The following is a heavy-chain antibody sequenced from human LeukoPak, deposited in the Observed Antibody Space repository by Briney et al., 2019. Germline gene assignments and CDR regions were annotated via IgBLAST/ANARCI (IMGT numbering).Heavy chain of an antibody. CDR3: ARHATVTFGGVPNIDY. D-gene: IGHD3-16*01. Sequence: SQTLSLTCTVSGGSISSGDYYWSWIRQPPGKGLEWIGYIYYSGSTYYNPSLKSRVTISVDTSKNQFSLKLSSVTAADTAVYYCARHATVTFGGVPNIDYWGQGTLVTVSS. CDR1: GGSISSGDYY. CDR2: IYYSGST. V-gene: IGHV4-30-4*01. J-gene: IGHJ4*02.